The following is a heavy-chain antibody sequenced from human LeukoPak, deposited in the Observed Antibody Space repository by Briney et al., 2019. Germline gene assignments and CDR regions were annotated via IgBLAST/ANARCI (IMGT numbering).Heavy chain of an antibody. CDR1: GFSFSGHW. J-gene: IGHJ4*02. CDR3: ARGPNSNWSGLDF. CDR2: ISPTGSTT. D-gene: IGHD6-6*01. V-gene: IGHV3-74*01. Sequence: GGSLRLSCTASGFSFSGHWMHWARQLPGKGLVWVPRISPTGSTTSYADSVKGRFTVSRDNAKNTLYLQVNNLRAEDTAVYYCARGPNSNWSGLDFWGQGTLLTVSS.